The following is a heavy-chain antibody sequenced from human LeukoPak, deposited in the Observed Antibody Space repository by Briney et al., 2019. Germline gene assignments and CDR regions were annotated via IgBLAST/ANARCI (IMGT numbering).Heavy chain of an antibody. CDR2: INHSGST. CDR3: ARRTNWGPNWFDP. D-gene: IGHD7-27*01. J-gene: IGHJ5*02. Sequence: PSETLSLTCAVYGGSFSDYYWTWIRQPPGKGLEWIGQINHSGSTNYNPSLKSRVTISVDTSKNQFSLKPSSVTAADTAVYYCARRTNWGPNWFDPWGQGTLVTVSS. V-gene: IGHV4-34*01. CDR1: GGSFSDYY.